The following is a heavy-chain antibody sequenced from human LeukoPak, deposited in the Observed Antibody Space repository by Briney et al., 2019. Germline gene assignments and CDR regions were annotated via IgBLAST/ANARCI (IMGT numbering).Heavy chain of an antibody. V-gene: IGHV1-18*01. Sequence: ASVKVSCKASGYTFTSYGISWVRQAPGQGLEWMGWISAYNGNTNYPQKLQGRVSMTTDTSTSTAYMELRSLRSDDTAVYYCARACGDLNWNCENWFDPWGQGTLVTVSS. J-gene: IGHJ5*02. CDR2: ISAYNGNT. CDR3: ARACGDLNWNCENWFDP. CDR1: GYTFTSYG. D-gene: IGHD1-7*01.